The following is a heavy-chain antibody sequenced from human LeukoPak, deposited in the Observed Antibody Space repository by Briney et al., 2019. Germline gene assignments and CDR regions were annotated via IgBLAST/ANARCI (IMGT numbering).Heavy chain of an antibody. V-gene: IGHV3-30-3*01. D-gene: IGHD5-12*01. CDR2: ISYDGTNN. CDR3: ARGRNLEATSGYFDY. CDR1: GFTFSTYA. Sequence: GGSLRLSCAASGFTFSTYAMHWVRQAPGKGLEWVATISYDGTNNYYADSVKGRFTISRDNSKSTLYLQMNSLRAEDTAVYYCARGRNLEATSGYFDYWGQGTLVTVSS. J-gene: IGHJ4*02.